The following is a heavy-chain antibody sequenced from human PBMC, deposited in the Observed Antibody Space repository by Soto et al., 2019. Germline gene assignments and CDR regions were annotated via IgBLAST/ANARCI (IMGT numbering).Heavy chain of an antibody. Sequence: SETLSLTCTVSGGSISSSSSYWGWIRQPPGKGLEWVGSIYYLGNTYYNPSLGGRVSISVDPSKNQFSLKLNSVTAADTAVFYCAGLFSYVSRGYLLTYLGQGTLDTVSA. D-gene: IGHD2-15*01. CDR1: GGSISSSSSY. J-gene: IGHJ4*02. CDR2: IYYLGNT. V-gene: IGHV4-39*01. CDR3: AGLFSYVSRGYLLTY.